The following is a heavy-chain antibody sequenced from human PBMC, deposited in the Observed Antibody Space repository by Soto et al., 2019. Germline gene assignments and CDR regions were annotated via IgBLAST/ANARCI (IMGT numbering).Heavy chain of an antibody. V-gene: IGHV3-23*01. J-gene: IGHJ4*02. D-gene: IGHD6-13*01. CDR1: GFSFSTYI. CDR2: ISGSAGSA. CDR3: AKGTSSWYYFDS. Sequence: LRLSCAASGFSFSTYIMSWVRQAPGKGLEWVSSISGSAGSAYYADSVKGRFTISRDNSKNTVSVQMNSLRAEDTALYYCAKGTSSWYYFDSWGQGTLVTVSS.